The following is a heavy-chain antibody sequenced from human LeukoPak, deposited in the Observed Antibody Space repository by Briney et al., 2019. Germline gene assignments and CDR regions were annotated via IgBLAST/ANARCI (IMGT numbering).Heavy chain of an antibody. CDR2: IKQDGREK. D-gene: IGHD1-1*01. CDR3: KKGSTTGGTDFFQH. J-gene: IGHJ1*01. V-gene: IGHV3-7*03. CDR1: GFTFTCCW. Sequence: GGSLRLSCAASGFTFTCCWMSWVRQAPGKGLEWVASIKQDGREKFYADSVKGRFTISRDNAKNSLYLQMNSLRAEDTAVYYCKKGSTTGGTDFFQHWGQGTLVTVSS.